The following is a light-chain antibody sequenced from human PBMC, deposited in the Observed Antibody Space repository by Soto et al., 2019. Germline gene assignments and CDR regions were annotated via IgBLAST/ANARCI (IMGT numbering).Light chain of an antibody. CDR3: QQYRSSPRT. V-gene: IGKV3-20*01. CDR2: DAS. Sequence: EIVLAQSPGTLSLSPVESATLSCRASQSFSSSYLAWYQQKPGQAPRLLIYDASNRATGIPARFSGSGSGTDFTLTISRLEPEDFAVYYSQQYRSSPRTFGQGTKVDIK. CDR1: QSFSSSY. J-gene: IGKJ1*01.